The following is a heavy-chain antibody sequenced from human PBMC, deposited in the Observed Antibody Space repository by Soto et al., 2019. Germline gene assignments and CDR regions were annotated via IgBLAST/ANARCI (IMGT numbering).Heavy chain of an antibody. CDR3: ARDFKDSHYYYYCMDV. CDR2: ISSGSNYT. Sequence: EVQLVESGGGLVKPGGSLRLSCVVSGFTFSSYSMNWVRQAPGKGLEWVSSISSGSNYTYYADSVKGRFTISRDNAKNAVYLQMNSLRAEGTALYYCARDFKDSHYYYYCMDVWGKGTTVTVSS. J-gene: IGHJ6*03. CDR1: GFTFSSYS. D-gene: IGHD2-15*01. V-gene: IGHV3-21*06.